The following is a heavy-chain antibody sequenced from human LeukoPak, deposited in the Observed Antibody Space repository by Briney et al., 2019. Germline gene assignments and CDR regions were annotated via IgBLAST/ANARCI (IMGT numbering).Heavy chain of an antibody. CDR1: GGSISSYY. D-gene: IGHD6-19*01. Sequence: SETLSLTCTVSGGSISSYYWSWIRQPAGKGLEWIGRIYTSGSTNYNPSLKSRVTMSVDTSKNQFSLKLSSVTAADTAVYYCAREPVIAVHLKRSWYFDLWGRGTLVTVSS. V-gene: IGHV4-4*07. J-gene: IGHJ2*01. CDR2: IYTSGST. CDR3: AREPVIAVHLKRSWYFDL.